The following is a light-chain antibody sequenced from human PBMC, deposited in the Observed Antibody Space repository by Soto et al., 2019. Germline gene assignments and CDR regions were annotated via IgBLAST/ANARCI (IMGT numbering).Light chain of an antibody. V-gene: IGKV3-20*01. CDR3: QQYGSSRWT. Sequence: EIVLTQSPGTLSLSPGERATLSCRASQSVSSIYLAWYQQKPGQAPRLLIYGASSGATGIPDRFSGSGSGTDFTFTISRLEPEDFAVYYCQQYGSSRWTFGQGTKVDIK. J-gene: IGKJ1*01. CDR2: GAS. CDR1: QSVSSIY.